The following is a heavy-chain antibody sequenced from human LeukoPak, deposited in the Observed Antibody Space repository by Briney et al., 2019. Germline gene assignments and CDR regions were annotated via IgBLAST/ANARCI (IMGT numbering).Heavy chain of an antibody. V-gene: IGHV1-46*01. CDR1: GYTFTSYY. CDR3: GRAVGGYHFQH. D-gene: IGHD1-26*01. J-gene: IGHJ1*01. CDR2: INPSGGST. Sequence: ASVKVSCKASGYTFTSYYMHWVRQAPGQGLEWMGIINPSGGSTSYAQKFQGRVTMTRDTSTSTVYMELSSLRSEDTAVYYCGRAVGGYHFQHWGQGTLVTVSS.